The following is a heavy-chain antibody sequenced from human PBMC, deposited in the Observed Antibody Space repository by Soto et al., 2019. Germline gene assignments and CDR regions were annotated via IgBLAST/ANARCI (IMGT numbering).Heavy chain of an antibody. CDR1: GGSFSNFV. CDR2: IIPNFGTT. CDR3: ARDVGGWATIRY. Sequence: QVQLVQSGAEVKKPGSSVKVSCKASGGSFSNFVISWVRQAPGQGLEWMGGIIPNFGTTNYAQKFQGKVTITADETTRTAYLELSGLTSEDTSVYSCARDVGGWATIRYWGQGTLVTVSS. V-gene: IGHV1-69*01. J-gene: IGHJ4*02. D-gene: IGHD3-10*01.